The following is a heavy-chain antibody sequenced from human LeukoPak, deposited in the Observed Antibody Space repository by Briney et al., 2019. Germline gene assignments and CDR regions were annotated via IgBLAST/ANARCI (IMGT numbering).Heavy chain of an antibody. D-gene: IGHD1-1*01. CDR1: GYTFTGYY. CDR2: INPNSGGT. J-gene: IGHJ1*01. Sequence: ASVKVSCKASGYTFTGYYMHWVRQAPGQGLEWMGWINPNSGGTNYAQKFQGWVTMTTDTSTSTAYMELRSLRSDDTAVYYCARDRGGTGPEYFQHWGQGTLVTVSS. CDR3: ARDRGGTGPEYFQH. V-gene: IGHV1-2*04.